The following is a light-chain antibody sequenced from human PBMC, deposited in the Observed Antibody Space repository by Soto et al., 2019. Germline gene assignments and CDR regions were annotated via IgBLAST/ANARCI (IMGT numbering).Light chain of an antibody. J-gene: IGLJ1*01. V-gene: IGLV2-14*01. CDR1: SSDVGNYKY. CDR2: EVS. CDR3: SSYRSSSTPYV. Sequence: QSVLTQPASVSGSPGQSITISCTGTSSDVGNYKYVSWYQQHPGKAPKLMIYEVSNRPSGVSNRFSGSKSGNTASLTISGLQAEDETDYYCSSYRSSSTPYVFGTGTKVTVL.